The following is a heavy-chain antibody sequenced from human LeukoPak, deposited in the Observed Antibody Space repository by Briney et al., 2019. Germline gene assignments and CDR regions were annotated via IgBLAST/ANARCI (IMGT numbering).Heavy chain of an antibody. J-gene: IGHJ4*02. CDR3: ARRPVVGPGAIDY. V-gene: IGHV4-39*01. Sequence: WLRQAPGKGLEWIGSIYYSGSTYYNPSLKSRVTISVDTSKDQFSLKLSSVTAADTAVYYCARRPVVGPGAIDYWGQGTLVTVSS. D-gene: IGHD2-2*01. CDR2: IYYSGST.